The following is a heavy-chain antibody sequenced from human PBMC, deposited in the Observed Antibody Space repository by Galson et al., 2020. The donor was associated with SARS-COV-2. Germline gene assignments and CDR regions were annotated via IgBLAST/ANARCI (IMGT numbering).Heavy chain of an antibody. D-gene: IGHD2-15*01. Sequence: TGGSLRLSCAASGFTFSSYAMHWVRQAPGKGLEWVAVISYDGSNKYYADFVKGRFTISRDNSKNTLYLQMNSLRAEDTAVYYCASCHCSGGSCYFYYGMDVWGQGTTVTVSS. CDR1: GFTFSSYA. J-gene: IGHJ6*02. CDR3: ASCHCSGGSCYFYYGMDV. CDR2: ISYDGSNK. V-gene: IGHV3-30-3*01.